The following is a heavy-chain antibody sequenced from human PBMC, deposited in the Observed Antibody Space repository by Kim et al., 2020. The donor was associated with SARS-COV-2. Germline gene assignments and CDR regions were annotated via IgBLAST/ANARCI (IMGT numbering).Heavy chain of an antibody. D-gene: IGHD6-19*01. Sequence: GGSLRLSCAASGFTFSSYGIHWVRQAPGKGLEWVAVISYDGSNKYYADSVKGRFTISRDNSKNTLYLQMNSLRAEDTAVYYCARGGIAVAGTFYYYGMDVWGQGTTVTVSS. CDR2: ISYDGSNK. V-gene: IGHV3-30*03. CDR1: GFTFSSYG. CDR3: ARGGIAVAGTFYYYGMDV. J-gene: IGHJ6*02.